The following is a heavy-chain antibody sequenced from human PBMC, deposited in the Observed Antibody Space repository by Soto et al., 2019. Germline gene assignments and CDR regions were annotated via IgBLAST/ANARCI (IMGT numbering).Heavy chain of an antibody. CDR1: GYTFTSFY. CDR3: ARGLTSGDY. V-gene: IGHV1-46*01. Sequence: QVQLVQSGAEVKNPGASVKVSCKASGYTFTSFYIHWVRQAPGQGLEWMSIINPNGGSTNYAQNRQGRVNLTRDTSTNTVYMELSSLRSEDTAVYYCARGLTSGDYWGQGTLVTVSS. J-gene: IGHJ4*02. CDR2: INPNGGST.